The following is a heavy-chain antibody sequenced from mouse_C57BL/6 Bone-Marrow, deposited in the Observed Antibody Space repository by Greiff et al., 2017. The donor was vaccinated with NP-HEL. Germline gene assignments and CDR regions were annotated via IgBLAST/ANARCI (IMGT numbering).Heavy chain of an antibody. Sequence: EVQLQESGAELVRPGASVKLSCTASGFNIKDDYMHWVKQRPEQGLEWIGWIDPENGDTEYASKFQGKATITADTSSNTAYLQLSSLTSEDTAVYYCTTYSNYGLAYWGQGTLVTVSA. D-gene: IGHD2-5*01. V-gene: IGHV14-4*01. J-gene: IGHJ3*01. CDR2: IDPENGDT. CDR3: TTYSNYGLAY. CDR1: GFNIKDDY.